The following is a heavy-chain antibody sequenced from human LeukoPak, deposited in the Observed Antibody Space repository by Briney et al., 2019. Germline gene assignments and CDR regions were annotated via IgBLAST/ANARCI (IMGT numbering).Heavy chain of an antibody. D-gene: IGHD4-17*01. J-gene: IGHJ3*02. CDR1: GGSISSSNW. Sequence: PSGTLSLTCAVSGGSISSSNWWSWVRQPPGKGLEWIGEIYHSGSTYYNPSLKSRVTISVDTSKNQFSLKLSSVTAADTAVYYCAKTVTVTTSAFDIWGQGTMVTVSS. CDR3: AKTVTVTTSAFDI. CDR2: IYHSGST. V-gene: IGHV4-4*02.